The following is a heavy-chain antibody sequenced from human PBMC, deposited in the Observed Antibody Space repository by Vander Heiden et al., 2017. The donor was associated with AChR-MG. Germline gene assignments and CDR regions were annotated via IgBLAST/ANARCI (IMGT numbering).Heavy chain of an antibody. CDR1: GYTFTSYD. D-gene: IGHD2-2*01. Sequence: QVQLVQSGAEVKKPGASVKVSCKASGYTFTSYDINWVRQATGQGLEWMGWMNPNSGNTGYAQKFQGRVTMTRNTSISTAYMELSSLRSEDTAVYYCARLVVVQPKRRYYYMDVWGKGTTVTVSS. V-gene: IGHV1-8*01. J-gene: IGHJ6*03. CDR3: ARLVVVQPKRRYYYMDV. CDR2: MNPNSGNT.